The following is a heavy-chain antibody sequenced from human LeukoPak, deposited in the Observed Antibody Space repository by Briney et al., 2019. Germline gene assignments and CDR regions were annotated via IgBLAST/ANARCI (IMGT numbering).Heavy chain of an antibody. V-gene: IGHV3-74*01. J-gene: IGHJ4*02. D-gene: IGHD2-21*01. CDR3: ARDRGFGGDYDY. CDR1: GFTFSSYW. CDR2: INSDGSST. Sequence: GGSLRLSCAASGFTFSSYWMHWVRQAPGKGLVWVSRINSDGSSTSYADSVKGRFTISRDNAKNTLYLQMNSLRADDTAVYYCARDRGFGGDYDYWGQGTLVTVSS.